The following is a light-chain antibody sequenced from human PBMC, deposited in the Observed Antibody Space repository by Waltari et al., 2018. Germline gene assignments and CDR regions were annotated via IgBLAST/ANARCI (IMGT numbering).Light chain of an antibody. Sequence: QSALTQPASVSESPGQSITISCTGTSRDVGGYNYVSWYQQHPDKAPKLIIYYVSKRPSGISYRFSGSKSGNTASLTISGLQADDEADYFCCSYAGSSVLFGGGTKLTVL. CDR1: SRDVGGYNY. CDR2: YVS. J-gene: IGLJ2*01. V-gene: IGLV2-23*02. CDR3: CSYAGSSVL.